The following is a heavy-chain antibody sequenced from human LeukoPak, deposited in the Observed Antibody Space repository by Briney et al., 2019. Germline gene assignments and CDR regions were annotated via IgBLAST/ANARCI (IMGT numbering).Heavy chain of an antibody. CDR1: GGSISSYY. J-gene: IGHJ4*02. CDR3: ARVRDGDYDY. CDR2: IYYSGST. Sequence: PSETLSLTCTVSGGSISSYYWSWIRQPPGKGLEWIGYIYYSGSTNYNPSLKSRATISLDTSKNQFSLKLSSVTAADTAVYYCARVRDGDYDYWGQGTLVTVSS. V-gene: IGHV4-59*01. D-gene: IGHD4-17*01.